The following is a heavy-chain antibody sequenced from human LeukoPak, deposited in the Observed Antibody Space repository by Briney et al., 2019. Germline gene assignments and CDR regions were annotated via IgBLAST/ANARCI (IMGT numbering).Heavy chain of an antibody. D-gene: IGHD3-3*01. V-gene: IGHV4-59*01. CDR2: IYYSGST. CDR1: GGSISSYY. J-gene: IGHJ6*03. Sequence: PSETLSLTCTVPGGSISSYYWSWIRQPPGKGLEWIGYIYYSGSTNYNPSLKSRVTISVDTSKNQFSLKLSSVTAADTAVYYCARVPFLEWLRPYYYYMDVWGKGTTVTVSS. CDR3: ARVPFLEWLRPYYYYMDV.